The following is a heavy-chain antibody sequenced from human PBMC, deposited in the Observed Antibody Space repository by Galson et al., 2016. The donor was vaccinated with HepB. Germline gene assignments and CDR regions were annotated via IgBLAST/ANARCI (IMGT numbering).Heavy chain of an antibody. D-gene: IGHD5-12*01. J-gene: IGHJ4*02. CDR1: GFTLSNYA. Sequence: SPRLSCAASGFTLSNYAMHWVRQAPGKGLEWVAVISFDGSNEYYADSLKGRFTISRDNSKNTLYLQMNSLRAEDTAVYYCARDIGYSGDDSGLGFDYGGQGTLVTVPS. CDR2: ISFDGSNE. CDR3: ARDIGYSGDDSGLGFDY. V-gene: IGHV3-30*03.